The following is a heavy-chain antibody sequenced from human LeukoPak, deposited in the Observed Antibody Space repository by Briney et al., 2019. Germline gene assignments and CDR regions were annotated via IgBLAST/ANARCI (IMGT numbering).Heavy chain of an antibody. CDR3: ARDADFDSSGYFYSSFDY. Sequence: PSETLSLTCTVSGGSINNYYWSWIRQPAGKGLEWIGRIYSSGNTKYNPSLETRVTMSVDTSKNQFSLKLSSVTAADTAVYYCARDADFDSSGYFYSSFDYWGQGTLVTVSA. V-gene: IGHV4-4*07. D-gene: IGHD3-22*01. CDR1: GGSINNYY. CDR2: IYSSGNT. J-gene: IGHJ4*02.